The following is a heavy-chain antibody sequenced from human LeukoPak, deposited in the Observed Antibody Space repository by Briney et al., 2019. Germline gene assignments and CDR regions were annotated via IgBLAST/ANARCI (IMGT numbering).Heavy chain of an antibody. CDR3: VKFVGAKGY. V-gene: IGHV3-23*01. D-gene: IGHD1-26*01. CDR1: GFTFSSYA. J-gene: IGHJ4*02. CDR2: ITNSGGGT. Sequence: GGSLRLSCEASGFTFSSYAMTWVCQAPGKGLEWVSAITNSGGGTYYADSVKGRFTISRDNSKNTLYLQMNSLKAEDTAVYYCVKFVGAKGYWGQGTLVTVSS.